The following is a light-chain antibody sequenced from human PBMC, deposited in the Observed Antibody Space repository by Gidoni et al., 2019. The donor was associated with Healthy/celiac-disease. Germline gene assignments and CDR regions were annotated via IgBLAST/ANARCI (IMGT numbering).Light chain of an antibody. Sequence: HSVLTHPTSAPGAPGQRVTISCAGSSSNIVSNYVYWYQQLPGTAPQLLIYRNNQRPSGVPDRFSGSKSGTSASLAISGLRSEDEADYYCAAWDDSLSGPVFGGGTKLTVL. J-gene: IGLJ2*01. CDR1: SSNIVSNY. CDR2: RNN. CDR3: AAWDDSLSGPV. V-gene: IGLV1-47*01.